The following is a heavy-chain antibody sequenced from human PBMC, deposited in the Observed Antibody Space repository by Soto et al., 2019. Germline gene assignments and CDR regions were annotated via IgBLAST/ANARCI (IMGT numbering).Heavy chain of an antibody. Sequence: QITLKESGPTLVRPAQTLTLTCAFSGFSLTTYDMGVAWIRQPPGKALEWLALIYWDDDKRYSPSLKDRLAISKDTSRNQVVLTIINMDPGDTATYFCAHAGDYDLLTFDHWGPGTLVTVSS. CDR2: IYWDDDK. V-gene: IGHV2-5*02. CDR3: AHAGDYDLLTFDH. J-gene: IGHJ4*02. D-gene: IGHD4-17*01. CDR1: GFSLTTYDMG.